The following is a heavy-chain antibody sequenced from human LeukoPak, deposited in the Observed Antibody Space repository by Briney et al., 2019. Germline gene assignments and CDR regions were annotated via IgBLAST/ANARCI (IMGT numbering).Heavy chain of an antibody. D-gene: IGHD1-20*01. CDR3: ARATTGYNWNHFYYYYYGMDV. J-gene: IGHJ6*02. CDR2: INPSGGST. Sequence: GASVKVSCKASGYTFTSYYMHWVRQAPGQGLEWMGIINPSGGSTSYAQKFQGRVTMTRDTSKNQFSLKLSSVTAADTAVYYCARATTGYNWNHFYYYYYGMDVWGQGTTVTVSS. V-gene: IGHV1-46*01. CDR1: GYTFTSYY.